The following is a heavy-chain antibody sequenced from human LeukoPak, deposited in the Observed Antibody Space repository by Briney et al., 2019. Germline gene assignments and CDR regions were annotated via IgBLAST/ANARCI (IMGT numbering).Heavy chain of an antibody. D-gene: IGHD6-19*01. CDR1: GFTFSSYA. J-gene: IGHJ4*02. CDR3: ARGKGIAVSSFDS. Sequence: PGGSLTLSCTVSGFTFSSYAMNWIRQAPGTGLDLVSGISGSCTSTYYADSVKGRFTISRDNSKNTMSLQMNSLRAEDTALYYCARGKGIAVSSFDSWGQGTLVTVSS. CDR2: ISGSCTST. V-gene: IGHV3-23*01.